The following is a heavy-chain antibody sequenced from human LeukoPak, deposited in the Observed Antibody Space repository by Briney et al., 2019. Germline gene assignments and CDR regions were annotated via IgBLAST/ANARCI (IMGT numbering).Heavy chain of an antibody. Sequence: GGSLRLSCAASGFTFSDYWMHWVRQAPGKGLVWVSRINSDGTTINYADSVKGRFSISRGNAKNTLYLQMNSLRAEDMAVYYCAREEITVTDAFDIWGQGTMVTVSS. J-gene: IGHJ3*02. V-gene: IGHV3-74*01. CDR3: AREEITVTDAFDI. CDR2: INSDGTTI. CDR1: GFTFSDYW. D-gene: IGHD4-17*01.